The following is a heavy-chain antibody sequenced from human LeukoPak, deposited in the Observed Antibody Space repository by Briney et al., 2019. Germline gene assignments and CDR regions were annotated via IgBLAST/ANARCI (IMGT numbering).Heavy chain of an antibody. V-gene: IGHV3-30*07. CDR2: ISYDGSNK. CDR1: GFTFSSYA. J-gene: IGHJ5*02. CDR3: AKWVNFWSGYERLNWFDP. Sequence: GGSLRLSCAASGFTFSSYALHWVRQAPGKGLEWVAVISYDGSNKYFADSVKGRFTISRDNSKNTLYLQMNSLRAEDTAVYYCAKWVNFWSGYERLNWFDPWGQGTLVTVSS. D-gene: IGHD3-3*01.